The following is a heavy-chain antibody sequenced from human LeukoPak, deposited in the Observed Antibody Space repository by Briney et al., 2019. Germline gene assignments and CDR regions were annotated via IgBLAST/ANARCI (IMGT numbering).Heavy chain of an antibody. CDR1: GGSISSADYY. CDR2: ISHSGGT. V-gene: IGHV4-61*08. J-gene: IGHJ4*02. CDR3: ARDKAALGTLD. Sequence: PSETLSLTCTVSGGSISSADYYWTWIRQPPGKGLEWTGYISHSGGTNYNPSLKSRVTISVDTSKNQFSLKLSSVTAADTAVYYCARDKAALGTLDWGQGTLVIVSS. D-gene: IGHD6-13*01.